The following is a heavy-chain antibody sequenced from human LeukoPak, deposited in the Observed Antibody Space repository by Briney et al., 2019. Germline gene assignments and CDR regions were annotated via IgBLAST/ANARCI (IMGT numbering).Heavy chain of an antibody. Sequence: PPETLSLTCAVSGGAISSSNWWSWVREPPGRGLEWIGEIYHSGSTNYNPSLKSRVTISVDKSKNQFSLKLSSVTAADTAVYYCARGLWFGDTPPGYWGQGTLVTVSS. V-gene: IGHV4-4*03. J-gene: IGHJ4*02. CDR3: ARGLWFGDTPPGY. CDR2: IYHSGST. CDR1: GGAISSSNW. D-gene: IGHD3-10*01.